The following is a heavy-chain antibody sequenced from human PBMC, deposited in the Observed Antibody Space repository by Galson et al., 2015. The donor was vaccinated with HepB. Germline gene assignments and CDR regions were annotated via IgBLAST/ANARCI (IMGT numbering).Heavy chain of an antibody. CDR1: GGTFNSYA. D-gene: IGHD3-10*01. Sequence: SVKVSCKASGGTFNSYAFSWVRQAPGQGLEWMGGIIPLFETSNYAQKFQGRVTITADESTSTAYMELSSPRSEDTAVYFCATRDYYRFEYFQNWGQGTLVTVSS. J-gene: IGHJ1*01. CDR2: IIPLFETS. CDR3: ATRDYYRFEYFQN. V-gene: IGHV1-69*13.